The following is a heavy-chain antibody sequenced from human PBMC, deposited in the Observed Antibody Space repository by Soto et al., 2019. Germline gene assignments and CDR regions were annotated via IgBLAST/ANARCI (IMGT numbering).Heavy chain of an antibody. CDR3: ARAGAAPYYYCGMDV. CDR1: GYTFSTSG. V-gene: IGHV1-18*01. Sequence: QVQLVQSGAEVRKPGASVKVSCKASGYTFSTSGMSWLRQAPGQGLEWMGWISTYNGDTNDAPKFQDRVTMTSDTSRSTGYMELRSLRSDDTAVYYCARAGAAPYYYCGMDVWGQGTRVTVSS. J-gene: IGHJ6*02. CDR2: ISTYNGDT. D-gene: IGHD2-15*01.